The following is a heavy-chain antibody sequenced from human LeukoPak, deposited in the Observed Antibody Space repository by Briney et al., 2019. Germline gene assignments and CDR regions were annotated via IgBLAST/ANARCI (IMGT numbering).Heavy chain of an antibody. CDR2: IYPGDSDT. Sequence: GESLKISCKGSGYSITSYWIGWVRQMPGKGLEWMGIIYPGDSDTRYSPSFQGQVTISADKSISTAYLQWSSLKASDTAMYYCARINYYDSSGYYYDYYGMDVWGQGTTVTVSS. CDR1: GYSITSYW. V-gene: IGHV5-51*01. CDR3: ARINYYDSSGYYYDYYGMDV. J-gene: IGHJ6*02. D-gene: IGHD3-22*01.